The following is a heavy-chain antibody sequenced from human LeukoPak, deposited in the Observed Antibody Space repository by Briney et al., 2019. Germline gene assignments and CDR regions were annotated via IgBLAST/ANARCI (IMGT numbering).Heavy chain of an antibody. V-gene: IGHV3-74*01. Sequence: PGGSLRLSCAASGFTFSRYSMHWVREAPGKGLVWFSHVNSDGSGTDYADSVKGRFTISRDNAKNTLYLQMNSLRVEDTAVYYCVCLGLGGLSLDWGQGTLVTVSS. D-gene: IGHD3-16*01. CDR1: GFTFSRYS. CDR2: VNSDGSGT. J-gene: IGHJ4*02. CDR3: VCLGLGGLSLD.